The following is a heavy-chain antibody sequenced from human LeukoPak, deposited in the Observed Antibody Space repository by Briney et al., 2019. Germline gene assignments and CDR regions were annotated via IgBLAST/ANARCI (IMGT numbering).Heavy chain of an antibody. V-gene: IGHV1-18*01. D-gene: IGHD3-10*01. CDR1: GYTFTSYG. CDR2: ISAYNGNT. CDR3: ARDLVRMVRGVTAGC. Sequence: ASVKVSCKASGYTFTSYGISWVRQAPGQGLEWMGWISAYNGNTNYAQKLQGRVTMTTDTSTSTAYMELRSLRSDDTAVYYCARDLVRMVRGVTAGCWGQGTLVAVSS. J-gene: IGHJ4*02.